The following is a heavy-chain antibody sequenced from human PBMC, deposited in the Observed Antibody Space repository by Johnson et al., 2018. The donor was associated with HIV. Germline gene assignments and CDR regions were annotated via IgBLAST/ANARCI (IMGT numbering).Heavy chain of an antibody. CDR3: ASGGYSSSWYTEQGAFDI. CDR1: GFTFSTYA. V-gene: IGHV3-30-3*01. D-gene: IGHD6-13*01. CDR2: ISYDGNNK. Sequence: VQLVESGGGVVQPGRSLRLSCAASGFTFSTYAMHWVRQAPGKGLEWLAVISYDGNNKFYADFVKGRFTLASDNSKNTLYLQMNSLRAEDTAVYYCASGGYSSSWYTEQGAFDIWGQGTMVTVSS. J-gene: IGHJ3*02.